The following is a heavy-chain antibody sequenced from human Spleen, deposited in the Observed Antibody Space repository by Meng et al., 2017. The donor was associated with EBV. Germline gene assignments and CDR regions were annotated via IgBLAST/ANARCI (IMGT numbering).Heavy chain of an antibody. Sequence: QVQVPGSGPGLVKPSQTLSLPCDVSGGSISSGGYYWSWIRQPPGKGLEWIGYINYRGNTYDNPSLRSRAALSVDTSKNQFSLKLSSVTAADTAVYYCARGAAKWFDPWGPGTLVTVSS. CDR1: GGSISSGGYY. CDR3: ARGAAKWFDP. D-gene: IGHD6-25*01. J-gene: IGHJ5*02. CDR2: INYRGNT. V-gene: IGHV4-30-4*01.